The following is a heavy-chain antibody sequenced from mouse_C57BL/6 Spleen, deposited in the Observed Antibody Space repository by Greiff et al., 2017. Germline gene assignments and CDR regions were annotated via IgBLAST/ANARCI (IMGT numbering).Heavy chain of an antibody. CDR1: GYTFTDYN. V-gene: IGHV1-22*01. D-gene: IGHD1-1*01. CDR2: INPNNGGT. CDR3: ARRTVVATNAMDY. Sequence: EVQLQESGPELVKPGASVKMSCKASGYTFTDYNMHWVKQSHGKSLEWIGYINPNNGGTSSNQKFKGKATLTVNKSSSTAYMELRSLTSEDSAVYYCARRTVVATNAMDYWGQGTSVTVSS. J-gene: IGHJ4*01.